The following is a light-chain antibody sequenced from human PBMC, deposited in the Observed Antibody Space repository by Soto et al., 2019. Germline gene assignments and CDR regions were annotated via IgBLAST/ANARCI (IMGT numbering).Light chain of an antibody. V-gene: IGLV1-40*01. J-gene: IGLJ3*02. CDR3: QSFDSSLSGSV. CDR1: SSNIGAGHD. CDR2: DNN. Sequence: QSVLTQPPSVSGAPGQRVTISCSGSSSNIGAGHDVHWYQHLPGTAPKLLIYDNNNRPSGVPVRFSGSKSGTSASLAITGLQAEDEADYYCQSFDSSLSGSVFGGGTQLTVL.